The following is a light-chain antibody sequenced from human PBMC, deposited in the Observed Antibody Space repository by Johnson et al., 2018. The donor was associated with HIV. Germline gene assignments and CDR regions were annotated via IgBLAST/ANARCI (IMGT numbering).Light chain of an antibody. J-gene: IGLJ1*01. CDR3: GTWDSSLSAMG. CDR1: SSNIGNNY. V-gene: IGLV1-51*01. CDR2: DNN. Sequence: QSALTQPPSVSAAPGQKVTISCSGSSSNIGNNYVSWYQQLPGTAPKLLIYDNNKRPSGIPDRFSGSKSGTSATLGITGLQTGAEADYYCGTWDSSLSAMGLGTGTKVTVL.